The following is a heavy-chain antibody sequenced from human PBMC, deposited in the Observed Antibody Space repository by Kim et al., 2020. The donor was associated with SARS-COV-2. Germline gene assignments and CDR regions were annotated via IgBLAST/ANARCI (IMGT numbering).Heavy chain of an antibody. Sequence: SETLSLTCTVSGGSISSYYWSWIRQPPGKGLEWIGYIYYSGSTNYNPSLKSRVTISVDTSKNQFSLKLSSVTAADTAVYYCARYTDSVSSSWYENWFDPWGQGTLVTVSS. CDR3: ARYTDSVSSSWYENWFDP. CDR1: GGSISSYY. D-gene: IGHD6-13*01. J-gene: IGHJ5*02. V-gene: IGHV4-59*01. CDR2: IYYSGST.